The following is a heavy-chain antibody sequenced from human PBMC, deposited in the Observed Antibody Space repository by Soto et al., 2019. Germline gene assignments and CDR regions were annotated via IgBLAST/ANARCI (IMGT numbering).Heavy chain of an antibody. V-gene: IGHV3-64*01. Sequence: EVQLAESGGGLAQPGGYLRLSCAASGFTLSGYARDWVRQAPGKGLEYVSGISSNGVGTYYANSVQGRLTISRDNSKNTVYLQMGSLRPEDMAVYYCARRARPDFYYMDVWGKGTTVTVSS. CDR1: GFTLSGYA. CDR2: ISSNGVGT. J-gene: IGHJ6*03. D-gene: IGHD6-6*01. CDR3: ARRARPDFYYMDV.